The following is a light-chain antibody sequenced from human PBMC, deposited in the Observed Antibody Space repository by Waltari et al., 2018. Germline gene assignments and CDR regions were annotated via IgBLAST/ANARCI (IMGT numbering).Light chain of an antibody. J-gene: IGKJ1*01. CDR3: QQYNLWPWT. CDR1: QSVGTK. Sequence: EIVMTQSPVTLSVSPGERATLSCRASQSVGTKLAWYQQNTGQAPRLRIYGASTRATGIAARLSGSGSGTEFTLTISSLQSEDFAIYYCQQYNLWPWTFDQGTKVDIK. CDR2: GAS. V-gene: IGKV3-15*01.